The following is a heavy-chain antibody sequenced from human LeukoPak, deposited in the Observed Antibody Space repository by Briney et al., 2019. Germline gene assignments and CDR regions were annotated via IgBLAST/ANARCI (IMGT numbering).Heavy chain of an antibody. CDR2: ISYDGSNK. CDR1: GFPFSSYA. CDR3: ARDATVTTKLDAFDI. V-gene: IGHV3-30*04. J-gene: IGHJ3*02. Sequence: GGSLRLSCAASGFPFSSYAMHWVRQAPGKGLEWVAVISYDGSNKYYADSVKGRFTISRDNSKNTLYLQMNSLRAEDTAVYYCARDATVTTKLDAFDIWGQGTMVTVSS. D-gene: IGHD4-17*01.